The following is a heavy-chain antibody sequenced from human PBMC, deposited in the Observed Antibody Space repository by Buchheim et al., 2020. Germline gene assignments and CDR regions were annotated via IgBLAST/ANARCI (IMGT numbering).Heavy chain of an antibody. CDR1: GFTFNNYA. D-gene: IGHD6-19*01. J-gene: IGHJ4*02. V-gene: IGHV3-23*01. CDR2: IGGTGTNT. Sequence: EVQLLESGGGLVQPGGSLRLSCAASGFTFNNYAMNWVRQAPGKGLEWVSAIGGTGTNTYYADFVKGRLTIPRDNSQNTFYLQMNSLIAEDTAVYYCAKDRSKGAGSGFDYWGQGTL. CDR3: AKDRSKGAGSGFDY.